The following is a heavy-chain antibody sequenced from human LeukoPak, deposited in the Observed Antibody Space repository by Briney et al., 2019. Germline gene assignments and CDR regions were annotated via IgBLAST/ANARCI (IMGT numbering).Heavy chain of an antibody. V-gene: IGHV1-24*01. CDR1: GYTLTELS. CDR3: ATSRVVAKSANWFDP. CDR2: FDPEDGET. D-gene: IGHD2-2*01. Sequence: ASVKVSCKVSGYTLTELSMHWVRQASGKGLEWMGGFDPEDGETIYAQKFQGRVTMTEDTSTDTAYMELSSLRSEDTAVYYCATSRVVAKSANWFDPWGQGTLVTVSS. J-gene: IGHJ5*02.